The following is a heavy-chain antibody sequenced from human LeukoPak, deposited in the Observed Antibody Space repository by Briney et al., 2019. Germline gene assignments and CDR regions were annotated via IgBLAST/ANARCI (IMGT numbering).Heavy chain of an antibody. CDR2: IYYSGST. CDR3: ARDGFMTTVDYGMDV. V-gene: IGHV4-30-4*01. D-gene: IGHD4-23*01. Sequence: PSETLSLTCTVSGGSISSGDYYWSWLRQPPGKGLEWIGYIYYSGSTYYNPSLKSRVTISVDTSKNQFSLKPSSVTAADTAVYYCARDGFMTTVDYGMDVWGQGTTVTVSS. CDR1: GGSISSGDYY. J-gene: IGHJ6*02.